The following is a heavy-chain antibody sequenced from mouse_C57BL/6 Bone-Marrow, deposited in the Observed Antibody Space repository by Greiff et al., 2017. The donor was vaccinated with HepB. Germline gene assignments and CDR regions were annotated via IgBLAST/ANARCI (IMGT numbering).Heavy chain of an antibody. J-gene: IGHJ1*03. CDR3: ARLKYFDV. Sequence: EVKVVESGGGLVKPGGSLKLSCAASGFTFSDYGVHWVRQAPEKGLEWVAYISSGSSTIYYADTVKGRFTISRDNAKNTLFLQMTGLRTEYTAMYYCARLKYFDVWGTGTTVTVSS. CDR2: ISSGSSTI. V-gene: IGHV5-17*01. CDR1: GFTFSDYG.